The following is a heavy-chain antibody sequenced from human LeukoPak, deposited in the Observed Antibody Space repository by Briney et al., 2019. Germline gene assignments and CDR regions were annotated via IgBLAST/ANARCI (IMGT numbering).Heavy chain of an antibody. CDR1: GFKFDDYS. CDR3: GRVHCSTNSCYDYYDYYMDV. CDR2: INWDGASS. Sequence: GGSLRLSCVASGFKFDDYSMNWVRHVPGKGLEWVAGINWDGASSGYRDSMKGRFTISRDNGKNSLYLQMSGLRVDDTAVYYCGRVHCSTNSCYDYYDYYMDVSGKGTTVTVSS. J-gene: IGHJ6*03. D-gene: IGHD5-12*01. V-gene: IGHV3-20*04.